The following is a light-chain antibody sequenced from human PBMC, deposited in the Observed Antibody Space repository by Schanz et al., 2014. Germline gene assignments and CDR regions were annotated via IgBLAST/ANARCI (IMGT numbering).Light chain of an antibody. Sequence: QSALTQPASVSGSPGQSITISCTGTSSDVGGYNYVSWYQHHPGKAPRLMIYDVTNRPSGVSDRFSGSKSGNTASLTISGLQAEDEADYYCSSYAGSSTSWVFGGGTKLTVL. CDR1: SSDVGGYNY. CDR2: DVT. V-gene: IGLV2-14*03. J-gene: IGLJ3*02. CDR3: SSYAGSSTSWV.